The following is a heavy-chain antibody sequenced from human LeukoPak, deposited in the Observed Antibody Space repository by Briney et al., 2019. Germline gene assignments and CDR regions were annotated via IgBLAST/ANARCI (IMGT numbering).Heavy chain of an antibody. CDR2: IIPIFGTA. D-gene: IGHD5-12*01. J-gene: IGHJ4*02. Sequence: SVKVSCKDSGGTFSSYAISWVRQAPGQGLEWMGGIIPIFGTANYAQKLQGRVTITADESTSTAYMELSSLRSEDTAVYYCAREAGHATTFDYWGQGTLVTASS. V-gene: IGHV1-69*13. CDR3: AREAGHATTFDY. CDR1: GGTFSSYA.